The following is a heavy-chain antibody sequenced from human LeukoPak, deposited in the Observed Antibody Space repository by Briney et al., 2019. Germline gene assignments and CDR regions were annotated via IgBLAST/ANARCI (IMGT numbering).Heavy chain of an antibody. CDR2: INTDGSST. CDR3: ASRTGVY. V-gene: IGHV3-74*01. J-gene: IGHJ4*02. D-gene: IGHD1-14*01. CDR1: RFTFGSYW. Sequence: PGGSLRLSCAASRFTFGSYWMHWVRHAPGKGLVWVSRINTDGSSTTYADSVKGRFTISRDNAKNTLYLQMNSLRAEDTAVYYCASRTGVYWGQGTLVTVSS.